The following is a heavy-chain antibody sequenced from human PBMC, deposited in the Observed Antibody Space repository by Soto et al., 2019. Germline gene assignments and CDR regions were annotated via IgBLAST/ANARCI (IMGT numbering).Heavy chain of an antibody. CDR2: SIPMFGIT. CDR3: ASDRGYCLVN. CDR1: GGTLSSHG. J-gene: IGHJ4*02. Sequence: QVQLVQSGAEVKKPGSSVKVSCKASGGTLSSHGFNWVRQAPGQGLEWMGGSIPMFGITNHTQKFQDRITITADASTRTVYMQLRSLRSDDTAVYYCASDRGYCLVNWGQGTLLTVSS. V-gene: IGHV1-69*12. D-gene: IGHD2-15*01.